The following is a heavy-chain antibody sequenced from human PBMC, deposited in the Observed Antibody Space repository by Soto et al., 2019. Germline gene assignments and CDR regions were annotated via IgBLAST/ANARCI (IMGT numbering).Heavy chain of an antibody. Sequence: QVQLVQSGAEVKKPGSSVKVSCKASGGTFSRYAISWVRQAPGQGLEWMGGIIPIFGTANYAQKFQGRVTISGDESTNTAYMELSRLRFEDPAVYYCARAIVGPTTTGWLDPWGQGTLVTVSS. D-gene: IGHD1-26*01. J-gene: IGHJ5*02. CDR3: ARAIVGPTTTGWLDP. CDR1: GGTFSRYA. V-gene: IGHV1-69*01. CDR2: IIPIFGTA.